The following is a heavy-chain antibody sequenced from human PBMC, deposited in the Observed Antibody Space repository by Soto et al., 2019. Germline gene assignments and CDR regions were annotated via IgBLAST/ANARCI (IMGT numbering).Heavy chain of an antibody. D-gene: IGHD6-19*01. CDR2: INHSGST. Sequence: SETLSLTCAVYGGSFSGYYWSWIRQPPGKGLEWIGEINHSGSTNYNPSLKSRVTISVDTSKNQFSLKLSSVTAADTAVYYCARGPYSSGWHPFQHWGQGTLVTVSS. CDR3: ARGPYSSGWHPFQH. V-gene: IGHV4-34*01. CDR1: GGSFSGYY. J-gene: IGHJ1*01.